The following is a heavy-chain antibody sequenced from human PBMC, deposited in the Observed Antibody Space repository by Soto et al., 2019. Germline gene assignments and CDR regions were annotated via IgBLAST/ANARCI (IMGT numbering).Heavy chain of an antibody. Sequence: LTCTVSGASIRSTDYYWSWIRQAPGKGLEWIGYVYYTGSTYYNPSLMSRLTISVDTSKNQFSLKLTSVTAAETAVYYCVRTARQGAVAPHWFDRWGQGTQVTVSS. J-gene: IGHJ5*02. D-gene: IGHD2-21*02. V-gene: IGHV4-30-4*01. CDR3: VRTARQGAVAPHWFDR. CDR1: GASIRSTDYY. CDR2: VYYTGST.